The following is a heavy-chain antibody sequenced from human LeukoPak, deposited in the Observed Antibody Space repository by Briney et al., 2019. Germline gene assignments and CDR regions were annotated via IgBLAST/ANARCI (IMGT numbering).Heavy chain of an antibody. J-gene: IGHJ2*01. V-gene: IGHV3-30*18. CDR2: ISYDGSNK. CDR1: GFTFSSYG. D-gene: IGHD6-13*01. Sequence: GRSLRLSCAASGFTFSSYGMHWVRQAPGKGLEWVAVISYDGSNKYYADSVKGRFTISRDNSKNTLYLQMNSLRAEDTAVYYCAKDGIDMDSSSWYSNPISWYFDLWGRGTLVTVSS. CDR3: AKDGIDMDSSSWYSNPISWYFDL.